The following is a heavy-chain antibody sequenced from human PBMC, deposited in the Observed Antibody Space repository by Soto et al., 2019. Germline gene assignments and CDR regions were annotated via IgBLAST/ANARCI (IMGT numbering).Heavy chain of an antibody. Sequence: SETLSLTCTVSGGSISSYYWSWIRQPPGKGLEWIGYIYYSGSTNYIPSLKSRVTISVDTSKNQFSLKLSSLTAADTAVYYCARLVATSSEYYYYYMDVWGKGTTVTVSS. CDR1: GGSISSYY. CDR2: IYYSGST. J-gene: IGHJ6*03. D-gene: IGHD5-12*01. V-gene: IGHV4-59*08. CDR3: ARLVATSSEYYYYYMDV.